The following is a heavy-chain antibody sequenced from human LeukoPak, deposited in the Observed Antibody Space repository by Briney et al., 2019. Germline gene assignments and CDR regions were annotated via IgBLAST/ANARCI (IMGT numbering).Heavy chain of an antibody. Sequence: SVKVSCKVSGYSLTESSMHWVRQAPGKGLEWMGGFDPEDGETIYAQKFQGRVTMTEDTSTDTAYMELSNLRSEDTAVYYCALSETIGYWFDYWGQGTLVTVSS. D-gene: IGHD3-22*01. V-gene: IGHV1-24*01. J-gene: IGHJ4*02. CDR3: ALSETIGYWFDY. CDR1: GYSLTESS. CDR2: FDPEDGET.